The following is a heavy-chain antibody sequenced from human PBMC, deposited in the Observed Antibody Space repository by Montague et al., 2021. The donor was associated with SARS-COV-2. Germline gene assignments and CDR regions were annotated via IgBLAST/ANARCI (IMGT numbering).Heavy chain of an antibody. J-gene: IGHJ6*02. CDR3: ASWGGYYYYYQGVDV. Sequence: SETLSLTCTVSGGSVSSATYYWSCIRQPPGKGLEWIGYINYSGSTSYNPSLKSRVTISVDMSKNQSSLKLNSVTAADTAVYYCASWGGYYYYYQGVDVWGQGTTVTVSS. V-gene: IGHV4-61*01. CDR2: INYSGST. D-gene: IGHD3-16*01. CDR1: GGSVSSATYY.